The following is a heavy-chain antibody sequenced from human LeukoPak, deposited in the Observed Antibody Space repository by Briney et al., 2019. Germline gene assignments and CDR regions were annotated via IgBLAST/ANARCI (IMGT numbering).Heavy chain of an antibody. CDR2: ISTSGGT. Sequence: SETLSLTCTVSGGSISGYYWSWLRQPAGEGLEWIGRISTSGGTNYNPSLKSRVTISVDNSNNQFSLRLSPATAADTAVYYCARDRGVTVPGRRLDYWGQGTLVTVSS. J-gene: IGHJ4*02. D-gene: IGHD6-19*01. CDR1: GGSISGYY. CDR3: ARDRGVTVPGRRLDY. V-gene: IGHV4-4*07.